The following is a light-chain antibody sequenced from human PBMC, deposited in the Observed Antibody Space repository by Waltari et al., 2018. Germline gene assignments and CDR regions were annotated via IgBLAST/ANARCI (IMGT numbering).Light chain of an antibody. CDR2: AAS. CDR3: QQYNNWST. CDR1: QTITGN. J-gene: IGKJ5*01. Sequence: EMVMTQSPATLSVSPGERATLSCRASQTITGNLAWYQQKPGQAPRLLIYAASTRAAGIPARFSGSGSGTEFTLTISSIQSDDLAVYYCQQYNNWSTFGQGTRLEIK. V-gene: IGKV3-15*01.